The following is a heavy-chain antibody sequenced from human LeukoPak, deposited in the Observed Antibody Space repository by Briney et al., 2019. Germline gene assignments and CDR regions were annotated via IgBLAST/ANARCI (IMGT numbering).Heavy chain of an antibody. V-gene: IGHV1-2*02. CDR1: GYTFTGYY. CDR3: ARGRYYGSGSYPSSLDY. CDR2: INPNSGGT. J-gene: IGHJ4*02. D-gene: IGHD3-10*01. Sequence: GASVKVSRKASGYTFTGYYIHWVRQAPGQGLEWMGWINPNSGGTNYAPKFQGRVTMTRDTSISTAYMELSRLRSDDTAVYYCARGRYYGSGSYPSSLDYWGQGTLVTVSS.